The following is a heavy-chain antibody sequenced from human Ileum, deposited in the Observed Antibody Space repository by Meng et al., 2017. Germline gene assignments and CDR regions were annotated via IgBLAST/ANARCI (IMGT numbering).Heavy chain of an antibody. V-gene: IGHV3-49*03. D-gene: IGHD6-19*01. J-gene: IGHJ4*02. CDR1: GFTIGDYA. CDR3: SRGGRYSSL. Sequence: GGSLRLSCTASGFTIGDYAMNWFRQASGKGLEWVGFIRSKAYGGTTEYAASVKGRFTISRDDSKSIAYVQMNSLKTEDTAVYYCSRGGRYSSLWGQGILVTVSS. CDR2: IRSKAYGGTT.